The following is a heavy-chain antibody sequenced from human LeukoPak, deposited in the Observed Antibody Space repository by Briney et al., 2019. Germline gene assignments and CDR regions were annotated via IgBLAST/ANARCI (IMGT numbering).Heavy chain of an antibody. CDR2: DIPIFGTA. Sequence: ASVKVSCKASGGTFSSSAISWVRQAPGQGREWMGRDIPIFGTANYAQKFQGRVTITTDESTSTAYMELSSLRSEDTAVYYCASIAVAGPLDYFDYWGQGTLVTVSS. D-gene: IGHD6-19*01. CDR1: GGTFSSSA. J-gene: IGHJ4*02. V-gene: IGHV1-69*05. CDR3: ASIAVAGPLDYFDY.